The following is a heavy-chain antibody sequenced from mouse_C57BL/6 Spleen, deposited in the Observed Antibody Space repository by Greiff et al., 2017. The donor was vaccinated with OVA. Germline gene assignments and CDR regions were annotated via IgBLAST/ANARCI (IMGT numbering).Heavy chain of an antibody. D-gene: IGHD4-1*01. CDR3: TRDSSLGTLDY. J-gene: IGHJ2*01. Sequence: EVQVVESGEGLVKPGGSLKLSCAASGFTFSSYAMSWVRQTPEKRLEWVAYISSGGDYIYYADTVKGRFTISRDNARNTLYLQMSSLKSEDTAMYYCTRDSSLGTLDYGGQGTTLTVSS. V-gene: IGHV5-9-1*02. CDR1: GFTFSSYA. CDR2: ISSGGDYI.